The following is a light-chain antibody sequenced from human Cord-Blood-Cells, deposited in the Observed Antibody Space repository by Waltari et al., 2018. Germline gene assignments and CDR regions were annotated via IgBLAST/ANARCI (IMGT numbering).Light chain of an antibody. Sequence: DIQMTPSPSSLSASVGDRVTITCRASQGIINYLAWYQQTPGKVPKLLIYAASTLQSGVPSRFSGSGSGTDVTLPISSLQPEDVATYYCQKYNSAPWTFGQGTKVEIK. CDR1: QGIINY. CDR3: QKYNSAPWT. V-gene: IGKV1-27*01. J-gene: IGKJ1*01. CDR2: AAS.